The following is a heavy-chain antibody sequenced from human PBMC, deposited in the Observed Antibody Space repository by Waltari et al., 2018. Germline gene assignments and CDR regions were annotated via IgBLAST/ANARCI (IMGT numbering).Heavy chain of an antibody. Sequence: QVQLQESGPGLVKPSETLSLTCTVSGGSISSYYWSWIRQPAGKGLEWIGRIYTSGITNYNPSLKSRVTMSVDTSKNQFSLKLSSVTAADTAVYYCARDRGVPYYDFWSGYWGYFDYWGQGTLVTVSS. CDR2: IYTSGIT. J-gene: IGHJ4*02. V-gene: IGHV4-4*07. CDR1: GGSISSYY. CDR3: ARDRGVPYYDFWSGYWGYFDY. D-gene: IGHD3-3*01.